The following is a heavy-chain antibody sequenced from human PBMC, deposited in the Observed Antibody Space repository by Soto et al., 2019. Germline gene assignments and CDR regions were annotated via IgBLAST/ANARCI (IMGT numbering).Heavy chain of an antibody. D-gene: IGHD1-26*01. V-gene: IGHV1-69*13. CDR2: IIPIFGTA. Sequence: SVKVSCKASGGTFSSYAISWVRQAPGQGLEWMGGIIPIFGTANYAQKFQGRVTITADESTSTAYMELSSLRSEDTAVYYCARADHISGSYYDYYYGMAVWGQGTTVTVSS. CDR1: GGTFSSYA. CDR3: ARADHISGSYYDYYYGMAV. J-gene: IGHJ6*02.